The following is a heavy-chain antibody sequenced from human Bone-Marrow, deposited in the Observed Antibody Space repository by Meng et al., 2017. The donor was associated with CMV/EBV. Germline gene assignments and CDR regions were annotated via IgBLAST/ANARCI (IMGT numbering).Heavy chain of an antibody. V-gene: IGHV1-2*02. CDR2: INPNSGGT. D-gene: IGHD3-16*01. J-gene: IGHJ5*02. CDR3: ARENHRGGTRSWFDH. CDR1: GYTFTGYY. Sequence: ASVKVSCKASGYTFTGYYMHWVRQAPGQGLEWMGWINPNSGGTNYRQKLQGQVTMTRDTSISTAYMELSRRRSDDTAVDYCARENHRGGTRSWFDHWGQGTLVTVSS.